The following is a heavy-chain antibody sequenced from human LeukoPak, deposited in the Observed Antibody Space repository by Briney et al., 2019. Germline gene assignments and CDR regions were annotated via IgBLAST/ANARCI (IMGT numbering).Heavy chain of an antibody. Sequence: SETLSLTCTVSGGSISSGDYYWSWIRQPPGKGLEWIGYIYYSGGANYNPSLKGRATVSLDTSKNQFFLNLASVAAADSAVYYCARGRTDAAVAGNFDYWGQGTLVTVSS. J-gene: IGHJ4*02. CDR1: GGSISSGDYY. CDR3: ARGRTDAAVAGNFDY. V-gene: IGHV4-61*08. D-gene: IGHD6-19*01. CDR2: IYYSGGA.